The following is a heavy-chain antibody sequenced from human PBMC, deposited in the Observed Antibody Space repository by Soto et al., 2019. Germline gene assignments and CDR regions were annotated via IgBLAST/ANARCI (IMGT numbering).Heavy chain of an antibody. CDR1: GFTFSTYV. J-gene: IGHJ1*01. D-gene: IGHD3-22*01. V-gene: IGHV3-30*18. CDR2: ISWDGSNK. Sequence: GWSLRLSWAASGFTFSTYVMHGGRQAPGKGLEWVAVISWDGSNKYYAYSGKVRFTISIGNSKCTLYMQTKSQRAEDTAGYYCPKSYYASSGPYWIKQWGHGTLVIFS. CDR3: PKSYYASSGPYWIKQ.